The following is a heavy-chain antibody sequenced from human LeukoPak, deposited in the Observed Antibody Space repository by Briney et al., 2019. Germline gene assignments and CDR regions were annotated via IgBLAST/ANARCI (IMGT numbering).Heavy chain of an antibody. D-gene: IGHD7-27*01. CDR3: ATWGGWEFRFDP. V-gene: IGHV1-8*01. CDR2: MNPNSGNT. J-gene: IGHJ5*02. Sequence: GASVKVSCKASGYTFTSYDINWVRQATGQGLEWMGWMNPNSGNTGYAQKFQDRVTMTRNTSISTAYMELSSLRSEDTAVYYCATWGGWEFRFDPWGQGTLVTVSS. CDR1: GYTFTSYD.